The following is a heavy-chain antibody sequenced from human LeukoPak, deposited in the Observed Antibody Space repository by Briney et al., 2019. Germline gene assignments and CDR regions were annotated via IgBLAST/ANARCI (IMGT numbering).Heavy chain of an antibody. CDR2: IRYDGSNK. CDR3: AKSTGSSSPLFDY. Sequence: GGSLRLSCAASGFTFTDHYMSWVRQAPGKGLEWVAFIRYDGSNKYYADSVKGRFTISRDNSKNTLYLQMNSLRAEDTAVYYCAKSTGSSSPLFDYWGQGTLVTVSS. D-gene: IGHD6-6*01. J-gene: IGHJ4*02. CDR1: GFTFTDHY. V-gene: IGHV3-30*02.